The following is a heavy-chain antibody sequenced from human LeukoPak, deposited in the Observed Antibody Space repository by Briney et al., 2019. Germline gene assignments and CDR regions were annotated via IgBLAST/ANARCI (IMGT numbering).Heavy chain of an antibody. V-gene: IGHV3-48*01. D-gene: IGHD3-22*01. CDR1: GFTFSAYS. CDR2: ITRPGTTT. CDR3: VQGPYLGY. J-gene: IGHJ4*02. Sequence: PGESLRLSCVTSGFTFSAYSMSWVRQAPGKGLEWVSHITRPGTTTYYAESVRGRFTISRDNAKNSLYLQMKSLRAEDTALYFCVQGPYLGYWGQGTLVTVSS.